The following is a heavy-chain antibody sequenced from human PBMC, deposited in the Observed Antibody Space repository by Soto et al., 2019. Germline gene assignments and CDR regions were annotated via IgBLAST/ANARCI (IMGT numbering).Heavy chain of an antibody. CDR3: ARGHLPSDD. V-gene: IGHV4-28*03. CDR2: IYYSGST. J-gene: IGHJ4*02. Sequence: QVQLQESGPGLVKPSDTLSLTCAVSGYSISSSNWWGWIRQPPGKGLEWIGYIYYSGSTYYNPSLKSRVIMSVDQSQTPFSLTLRSESVVDTAVYSCARGHLPSDDWGQGTLVTVSS. CDR1: GYSISSSNW.